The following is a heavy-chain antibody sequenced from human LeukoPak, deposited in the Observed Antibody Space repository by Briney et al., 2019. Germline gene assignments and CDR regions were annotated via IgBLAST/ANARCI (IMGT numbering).Heavy chain of an antibody. CDR1: GFTFSSYA. J-gene: IGHJ5*02. Sequence: GRSLRLSCAASGFTFSSYAMHWVRQAPGKGLEWVAVISYDGSNKYYADSVKGRFIISRDNAKNMLYLQINSLIVEDTAIYYCARGGKLEPTALASWGQGSPVVVSS. D-gene: IGHD2-21*02. CDR3: ARGGKLEPTALAS. CDR2: ISYDGSNK. V-gene: IGHV3-30*04.